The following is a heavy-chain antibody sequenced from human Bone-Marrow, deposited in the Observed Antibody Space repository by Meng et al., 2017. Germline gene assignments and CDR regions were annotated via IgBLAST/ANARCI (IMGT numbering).Heavy chain of an antibody. V-gene: IGHV1-2*02. Sequence: ASVKVSCKASGYTFTGYYMHWVRQAPGQGLEWMGWINPNSGGTNYAQKFQGRVTMTRDTSISTAYMELSRLRSDDTAVYYCAKEHVVVIRYFDYWGQGTLVTVSS. CDR1: GYTFTGYY. J-gene: IGHJ4*02. D-gene: IGHD3-22*01. CDR2: INPNSGGT. CDR3: AKEHVVVIRYFDY.